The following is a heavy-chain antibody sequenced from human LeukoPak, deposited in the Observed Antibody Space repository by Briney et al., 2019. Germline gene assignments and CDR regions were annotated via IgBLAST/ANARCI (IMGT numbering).Heavy chain of an antibody. J-gene: IGHJ3*01. CDR1: GYRFNAYW. D-gene: IGHD3-22*01. CDR3: ARPNITSYFDSRGYDAFDV. V-gene: IGHV5-51*01. CDR2: IYPDDSDT. Sequence: GESLKISCKGSGYRFNAYWIAWVRQMPGKGLEWMGIIYPDDSDTRYSPSFQGQVTISADKSVRTAYLQWSSLKASDTAMYYCARPNITSYFDSRGYDAFDVWGQGTMVTVSS.